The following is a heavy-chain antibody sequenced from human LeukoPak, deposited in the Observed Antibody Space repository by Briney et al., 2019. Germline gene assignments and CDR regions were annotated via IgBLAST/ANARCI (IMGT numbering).Heavy chain of an antibody. CDR1: GFTFSDYY. Sequence: GGSLRLSCAASGFTFSDYYMSWVRQAPGKGLEWVSYISSSSSYTNYADSVKGRFTTSRDNAKNSLFLQMNSLRAEDTAVYYCARDRGYGYLFDYWGQGTLVTVSS. CDR2: ISSSSSYT. CDR3: ARDRGYGYLFDY. D-gene: IGHD5-18*01. J-gene: IGHJ4*02. V-gene: IGHV3-11*06.